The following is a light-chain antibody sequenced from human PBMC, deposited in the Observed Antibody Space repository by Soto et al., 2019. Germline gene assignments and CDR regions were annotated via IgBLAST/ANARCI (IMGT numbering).Light chain of an antibody. J-gene: IGKJ5*01. V-gene: IGKV1-33*01. CDR2: DAS. CDR3: QQFYDLPIT. CDR1: QDISDV. Sequence: DIQITQSPSALSASVGDRVTITCQASQDISDVLNWYQQQPGKAPKVLIYDASKLQTGVPSRFSGRGSGKDFTFTISSLQPDDSGTYYCQQFYDLPITFGHGTRLEIK.